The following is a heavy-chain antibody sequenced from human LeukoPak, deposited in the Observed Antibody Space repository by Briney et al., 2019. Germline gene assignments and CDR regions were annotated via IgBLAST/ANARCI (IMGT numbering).Heavy chain of an antibody. Sequence: SETLSLTCTVSGGSISSGGYYWSWIRQHPGKGLEWIGYIYYSGSTYYNPSLKSRVTISVDTSKNQFSLKLSSVTAADTAVYYCARGSYRLSYGDYGLFDYWGQGTLVTVSS. CDR2: IYYSGST. CDR3: ARGSYRLSYGDYGLFDY. J-gene: IGHJ4*02. CDR1: GGSISSGGYY. V-gene: IGHV4-31*03. D-gene: IGHD4-17*01.